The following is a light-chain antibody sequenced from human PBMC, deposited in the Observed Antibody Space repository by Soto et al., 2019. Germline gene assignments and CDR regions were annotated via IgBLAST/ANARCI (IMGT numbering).Light chain of an antibody. V-gene: IGLV8-61*01. CDR1: YGSVTTSYY. J-gene: IGLJ3*02. CDR3: VLYMGSGIVV. Sequence: QAVVTQEPSFSVSPGGTVTLTCGLSYGSVTTSYYPSWYQQTPGQAPRTLIYSTNTRSSGVPDRFSGSILGNKAALTITGAQADDESDYYCVLYMGSGIVVFGGGTKLTV. CDR2: STN.